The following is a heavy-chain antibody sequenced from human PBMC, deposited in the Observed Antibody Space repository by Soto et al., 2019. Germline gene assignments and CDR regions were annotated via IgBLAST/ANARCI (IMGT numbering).Heavy chain of an antibody. Sequence: SETLSLTCSVSGGSISRNNNYWGWIRQPPGKGLEWIGSLYYSDYTDSNPSLRSRVTISVDTSKNQFSLKLNSVTTADAAVYYCARGPNIRTYDYWGQGTLVTVSS. J-gene: IGHJ4*02. V-gene: IGHV4-39*01. CDR3: ARGPNIRTYDY. CDR2: LYYSDYT. CDR1: GGSISRNNNY.